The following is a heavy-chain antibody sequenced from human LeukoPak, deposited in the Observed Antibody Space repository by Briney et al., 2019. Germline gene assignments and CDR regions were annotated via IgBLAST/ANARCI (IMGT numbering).Heavy chain of an antibody. V-gene: IGHV3-7*01. CDR2: IKQDGSEK. CDR1: GYSFSSYW. CDR3: ARGKLGDDAFDI. D-gene: IGHD7-27*01. J-gene: IGHJ3*02. Sequence: GESLKISCKGSGYSFSSYWMSWVRQAPGKGLEWVANIKQDGSEKYYVDSVKGRFTISRDNAKNSLYLQMNSLRAEDTAVYYCARGKLGDDAFDIWGQGTMVTVSS.